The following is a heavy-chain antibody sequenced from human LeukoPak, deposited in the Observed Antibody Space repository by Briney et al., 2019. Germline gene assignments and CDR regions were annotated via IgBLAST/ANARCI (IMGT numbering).Heavy chain of an antibody. J-gene: IGHJ4*02. CDR1: GFTFSNAW. CDR3: TTPDYDFWSGYYTDDY. V-gene: IGHV3-15*01. D-gene: IGHD3-3*01. Sequence: GGSLRLSCAASGFTFSNAWMSWVRHAPGEGLEWVGRIKSKTDDGTTDYAAPVKGRFTISRDDSKNTLYLQMNSLKTEDTAVYYCTTPDYDFWSGYYTDDYGGQGTLVTVSS. CDR2: IKSKTDDGTT.